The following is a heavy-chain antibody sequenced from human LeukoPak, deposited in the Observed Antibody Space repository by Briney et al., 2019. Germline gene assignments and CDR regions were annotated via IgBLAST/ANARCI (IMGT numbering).Heavy chain of an antibody. D-gene: IGHD3-10*01. V-gene: IGHV1-18*01. CDR3: ARPGLLWFGELFRKEVPYYFDY. CDR1: GYTFTSYG. J-gene: IGHJ4*02. CDR2: IIAYNGNT. Sequence: ASVKVSCKASGYTFTSYGISWVRQAPGQGLEWMGWIIAYNGNTNYAQKLQGRVTMTTDTSTSTAYMELRSLRSDDTAVYYCARPGLLWFGELFRKEVPYYFDYWGQGTLVTVSS.